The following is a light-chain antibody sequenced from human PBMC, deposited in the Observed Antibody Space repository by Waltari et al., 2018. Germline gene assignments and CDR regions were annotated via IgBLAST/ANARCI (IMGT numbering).Light chain of an antibody. Sequence: QSALTQPASVSGSPGQSISISCTGTSSDVGGYNYVSWYQQHPGKAPKPMIYDVMQRPLGISSRFAGSKSGNTASLTISGLQAEDEADYYCSSYTSSSTFVFGIGTKVTVL. CDR3: SSYTSSSTFV. J-gene: IGLJ1*01. V-gene: IGLV2-14*03. CDR1: SSDVGGYNY. CDR2: DVM.